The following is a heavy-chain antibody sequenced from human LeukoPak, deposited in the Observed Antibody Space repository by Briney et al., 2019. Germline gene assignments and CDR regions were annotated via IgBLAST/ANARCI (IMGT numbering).Heavy chain of an antibody. J-gene: IGHJ4*02. CDR3: ARRSSSYPPYYFDY. Sequence: GESLKISCKGSGYSFTSYWIAWVRQMPGKGLDWIRIIYPGDSDTRYSPSFQGQVTISADKSISTAYLQWSSLEASDTAMYYCARRSSSYPPYYFDYWGQGTLVTVSS. CDR2: IYPGDSDT. CDR1: GYSFTSYW. V-gene: IGHV5-51*01. D-gene: IGHD6-6*01.